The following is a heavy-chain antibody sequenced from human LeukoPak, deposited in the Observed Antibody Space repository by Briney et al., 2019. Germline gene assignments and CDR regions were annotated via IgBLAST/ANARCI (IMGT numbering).Heavy chain of an antibody. D-gene: IGHD3-10*01. V-gene: IGHV4-39*07. CDR2: IYYSGST. CDR3: ARVEPGSYYNPFDY. J-gene: IGHJ4*02. CDR1: GGSISSSSYY. Sequence: SETLSLTCTVSGGSISSSSYYWGWIRQPPGKGLEWIGSIYYSGSTYYNPSLKSRVTISVDTSKNQFSLKLSSVTAADTAVYYCARVEPGSYYNPFDYWGQGTLVTVSS.